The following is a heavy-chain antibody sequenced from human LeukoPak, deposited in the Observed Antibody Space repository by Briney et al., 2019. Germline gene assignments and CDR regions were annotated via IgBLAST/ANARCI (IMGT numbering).Heavy chain of an antibody. Sequence: SETPSLTCTVSGGSISSSSYSWGWIRQPLGKGLDWIGSIHYSGSTYYNPSLKSRVTISVDTSKNQFSLKLSSVTAADTAVYYCASSSGTGGYYYYYYMDVWGKGTTVTISS. CDR2: IHYSGST. CDR1: GGSISSSSYS. D-gene: IGHD2-8*02. V-gene: IGHV4-39*07. CDR3: ASSSGTGGYYYYYYMDV. J-gene: IGHJ6*03.